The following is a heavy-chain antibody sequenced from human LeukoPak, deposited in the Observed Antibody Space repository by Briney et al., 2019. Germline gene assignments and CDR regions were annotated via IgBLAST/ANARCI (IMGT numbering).Heavy chain of an antibody. J-gene: IGHJ6*02. Sequence: GSSLKISCKCSGSYFATYRIGWVRQLRGKGLERMGIIYPGGSDPRYRPSFQGQVTISADNSINTVYLQWSSLKASDSAIYYCARTHCATTSCRKETFYYGMDVWGQGTTVTVSS. V-gene: IGHV5-51*01. CDR1: GSYFATYR. CDR3: ARTHCATTSCRKETFYYGMDV. D-gene: IGHD5-12*01. CDR2: IYPGGSDP.